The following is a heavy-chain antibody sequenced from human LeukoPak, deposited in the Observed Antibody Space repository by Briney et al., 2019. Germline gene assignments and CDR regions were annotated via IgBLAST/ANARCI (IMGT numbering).Heavy chain of an antibody. CDR2: IYQCEST. V-gene: IGHV4-30-2*01. J-gene: IGHJ4*02. Sequence: TLSLTCAVSGGSISSGGYCWSWIRQPPGKGLEWIAYIYQCESTYYEPSLKSRVTISVDRSKNQFSLKLSSVTAADTAVYYWASGEGYCSSTSCNSPFDYWGQGTLVTVSS. CDR1: GGSISSGGYC. D-gene: IGHD2-2*01. CDR3: ASGEGYCSSTSCNSPFDY.